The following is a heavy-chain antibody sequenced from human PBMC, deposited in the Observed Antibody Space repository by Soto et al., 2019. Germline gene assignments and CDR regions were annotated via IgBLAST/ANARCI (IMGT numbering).Heavy chain of an antibody. D-gene: IGHD2-15*01. J-gene: IGHJ4*02. CDR3: ARARSGGSCYFDY. V-gene: IGHV4-34*01. Sequence: QVQLQQWGAGLLKPSETLSLTCAVYGGSFSGYYWSWIRQPPGKGLEWLGEINHSGSTNYNPSLKSRVTISVDTSKNQFSLKLSSVTAADTAVYYCARARSGGSCYFDYWGQGTLVTVSS. CDR2: INHSGST. CDR1: GGSFSGYY.